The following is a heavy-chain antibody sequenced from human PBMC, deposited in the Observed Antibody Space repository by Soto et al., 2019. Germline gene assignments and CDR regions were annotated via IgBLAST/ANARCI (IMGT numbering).Heavy chain of an antibody. D-gene: IGHD1-26*01. Sequence: EGQLVESGGGLVQPGGSLRLSCAASGFIFSDQYMDWVRQAPGKGLGWVGRIRNKANSYTREYAASVKGRFTISRDDSKNALNLQKNSLKTEDTALYYCARDLAGAPYVDLWGRGTLVTVSS. CDR3: ARDLAGAPYVDL. CDR2: IRNKANSYTR. CDR1: GFIFSDQY. J-gene: IGHJ2*01. V-gene: IGHV3-72*01.